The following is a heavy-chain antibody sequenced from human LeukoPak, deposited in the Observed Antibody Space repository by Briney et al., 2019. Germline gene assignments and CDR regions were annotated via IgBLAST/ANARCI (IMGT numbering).Heavy chain of an antibody. J-gene: IGHJ3*02. Sequence: GGSLRLSCAASGFTFTSHRMSWVRQAPGKGLEWAANIRQDGGDKYYVDSVKGRFTISRDNAKNALYLQMDSLRAEDTAIYYCAREGDGFDIWGQGTMVTVSS. V-gene: IGHV3-7*01. CDR3: AREGDGFDI. CDR2: IRQDGGDK. CDR1: GFTFTSHR.